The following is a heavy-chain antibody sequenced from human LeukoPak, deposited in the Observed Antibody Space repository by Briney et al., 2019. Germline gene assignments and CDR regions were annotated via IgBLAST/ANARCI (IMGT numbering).Heavy chain of an antibody. V-gene: IGHV3-21*01. J-gene: IGHJ4*02. D-gene: IGHD2-21*02. CDR2: IGSSSHFR. Sequence: GGSLRLSCAASGFTFSNYTMNWVRQAPGKGLEWVSSIGSSSHFRYYADSLKGRVTISRDNAKNSLYLQVNSLRVEDTAMYYCARSCDGDCYSDYWGQRTLVTVSS. CDR3: ARSCDGDCYSDY. CDR1: GFTFSNYT.